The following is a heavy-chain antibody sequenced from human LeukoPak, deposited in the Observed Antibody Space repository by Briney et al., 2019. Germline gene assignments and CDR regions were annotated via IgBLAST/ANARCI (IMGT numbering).Heavy chain of an antibody. D-gene: IGHD3-10*01. CDR1: GFTFSSYG. V-gene: IGHV3-33*01. CDR3: ARAMGSGSYRYYYGMDV. J-gene: IGHJ6*04. CDR2: IWYDGSNK. Sequence: PGGSLRLSCAASGFTFSSYGMHWVRQAPGKGLEGVAVIWYDGSNKYYADSVKGRFTISRDNSKNTLYLQMNSLRAEDTAVYYCARAMGSGSYRYYYGMDVWGKGTTVTVSS.